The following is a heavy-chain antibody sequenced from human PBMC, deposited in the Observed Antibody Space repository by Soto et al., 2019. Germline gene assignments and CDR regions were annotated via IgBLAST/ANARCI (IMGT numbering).Heavy chain of an antibody. CDR2: MYYTGVT. Sequence: EALSLTSSYSGGCVRSGNHLMNWIRQPPGRGLEWLGYMYYTGVTNYNPSLKSRVSMSVDTSKDQFSLNLNSLTAADTAVYYCARGGEPLGYYGLDVWGQGTTVTVSS. J-gene: IGHJ6*02. CDR1: GGCVRSGNHL. V-gene: IGHV4-61*01. CDR3: ARGGEPLGYYGLDV.